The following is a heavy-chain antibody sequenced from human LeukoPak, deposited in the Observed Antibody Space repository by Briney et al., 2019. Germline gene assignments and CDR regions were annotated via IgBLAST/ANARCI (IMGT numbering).Heavy chain of an antibody. CDR3: ARVSSGSYFYYYYYGMDV. D-gene: IGHD1-26*01. CDR1: GFTFSSYA. Sequence: GRSLRLSCAASGFTFSSYAMHWVRQAPGKGLEWVAVISYDGSNKYYADSVKGRFTISRDNSKNTLYLQMNSLRAEDTAVYYCARVSSGSYFYYYYYGMDVWGQGTTVTVSS. J-gene: IGHJ6*02. CDR2: ISYDGSNK. V-gene: IGHV3-30-3*01.